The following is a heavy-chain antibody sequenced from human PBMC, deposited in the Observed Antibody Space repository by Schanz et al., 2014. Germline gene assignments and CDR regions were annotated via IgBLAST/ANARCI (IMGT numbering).Heavy chain of an antibody. V-gene: IGHV3-23*01. CDR2: FNDGGVNK. CDR3: AKAADWPVTRFDP. Sequence: EVQLMESGGGLVKPGGSLRLSCVASGFAFSSFAMTWVRQAPGKGLEWVSSFNDGGVNKYYADSVKGRFIISSDNSKSTLYLQMSSLRADDTAVYYCAKAADWPVTRFDPWGQGTLVTVSA. J-gene: IGHJ5*02. D-gene: IGHD3-9*01. CDR1: GFAFSSFA.